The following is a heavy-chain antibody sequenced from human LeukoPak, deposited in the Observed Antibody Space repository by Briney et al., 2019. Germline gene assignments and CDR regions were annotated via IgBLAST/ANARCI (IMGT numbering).Heavy chain of an antibody. J-gene: IGHJ4*02. CDR3: ARGGILDY. Sequence: GGSLRLSCVASGFTFRNYWMTWVRQAPGKGLEWVANIKPDGSEKYYVDSVRGRFTISRDNAKDSLYLQMNSLRAEDTAVYYCARGGILDYWGQGTLVTVSS. CDR1: GFTFRNYW. D-gene: IGHD3-9*01. V-gene: IGHV3-7*02. CDR2: IKPDGSEK.